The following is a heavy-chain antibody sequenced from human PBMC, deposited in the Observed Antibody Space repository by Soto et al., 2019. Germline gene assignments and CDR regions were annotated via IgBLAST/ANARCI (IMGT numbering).Heavy chain of an antibody. V-gene: IGHV3-33*01. D-gene: IGHD3-3*01. J-gene: IGHJ5*02. Sequence: QVQLVESGGGVVQPGRSLRLSCAASGFTFSSYGMHWVSQAPGKGLEWVAVIWYDGSNKYYADSVKGRFTISRDNSKNTLYLQMNSLRAEDTAVYYCARGPEYYDFWSGPSTYNNWFYPWGQGTLVTVSS. CDR1: GFTFSSYG. CDR3: ARGPEYYDFWSGPSTYNNWFYP. CDR2: IWYDGSNK.